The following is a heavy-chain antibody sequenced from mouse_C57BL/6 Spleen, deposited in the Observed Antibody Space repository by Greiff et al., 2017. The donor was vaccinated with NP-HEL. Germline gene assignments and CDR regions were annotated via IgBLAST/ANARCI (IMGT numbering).Heavy chain of an antibody. D-gene: IGHD2-4*01. CDR3: TRSTMIKAWFAY. J-gene: IGHJ3*01. V-gene: IGHV1-15*01. CDR2: IDPDDGGT. Sequence: VQLQQSGAELVRPGASVTLSCTASGYTFTDYDMHWVKQTPVHGLEWIGAIDPDDGGTAYIQKFQGKAILTADKSSSTAYMELRSLTSEDSAVYYCTRSTMIKAWFAYWGQGTLVTVSA. CDR1: GYTFTDYD.